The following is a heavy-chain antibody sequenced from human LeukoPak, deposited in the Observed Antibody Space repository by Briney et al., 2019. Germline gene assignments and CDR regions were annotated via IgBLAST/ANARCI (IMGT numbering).Heavy chain of an antibody. CDR2: IDPKSGGT. D-gene: IGHD6-19*01. V-gene: IGHV1-2*02. CDR1: GYTFIDYY. Sequence: ASVKVSCKASGYTFIDYYMHWVRQAPGQGLEWMGWIDPKSGGTSYAQKFQDRVAMIRDTSISTAYMELTRLRSDDTAVYYCARAYSSGWYGSTDYWGQGTLFTVSS. CDR3: ARAYSSGWYGSTDY. J-gene: IGHJ4*02.